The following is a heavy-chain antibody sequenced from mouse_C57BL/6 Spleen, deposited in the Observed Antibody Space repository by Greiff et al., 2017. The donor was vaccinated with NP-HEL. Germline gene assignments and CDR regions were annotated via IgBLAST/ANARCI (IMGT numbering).Heavy chain of an antibody. CDR3: ARKVYFDV. Sequence: VQVVESGAELVKPGASVKMSCKASGYTFTSYWITWVKQRPGQGLEWIGDIYPGSGSTNYNEKFKSKATLTVDTSSSTAYMQLSSLTSEDSAVYYCARKVYFDVWGTGTTVTVSS. V-gene: IGHV1-55*01. CDR2: IYPGSGST. CDR1: GYTFTSYW. J-gene: IGHJ1*03.